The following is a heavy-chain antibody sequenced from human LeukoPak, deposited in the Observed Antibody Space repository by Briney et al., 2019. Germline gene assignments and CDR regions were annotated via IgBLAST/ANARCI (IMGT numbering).Heavy chain of an antibody. Sequence: PSETLSLTCTVSGGSISIYYWSWIRQPPGKGLEWIGYIHYSGSTNYNPSLKSRVTLSVDTSKNQFSLKLSSVTAADTAVYYCARVYYYDVVAKYAFDIWGQGTMVTVSS. CDR1: GGSISIYY. V-gene: IGHV4-59*01. D-gene: IGHD3-22*01. J-gene: IGHJ3*02. CDR2: IHYSGST. CDR3: ARVYYYDVVAKYAFDI.